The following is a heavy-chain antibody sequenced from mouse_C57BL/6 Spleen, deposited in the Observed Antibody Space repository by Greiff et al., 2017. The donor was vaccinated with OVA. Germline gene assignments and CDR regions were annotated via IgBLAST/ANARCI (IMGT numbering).Heavy chain of an antibody. D-gene: IGHD1-1*01. CDR1: GYTFTSYW. J-gene: IGHJ4*01. Sequence: QQSCKASGYTFTSYWMHWVKQRPGRGLEWIGRIDPNSGGTKYNEKFKSKATLTVDKPSSTAYMQLSSLTSEDSAVYYCAREVYYGSPYAMDYWGQGTSVTVSS. V-gene: IGHV1-72*01. CDR3: AREVYYGSPYAMDY. CDR2: IDPNSGGT.